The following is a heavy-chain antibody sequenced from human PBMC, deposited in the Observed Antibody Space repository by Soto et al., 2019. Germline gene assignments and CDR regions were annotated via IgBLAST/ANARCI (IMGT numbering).Heavy chain of an antibody. CDR1: GFTFSSYW. CDR3: AKDNPSWPKPAIFDY. Sequence: GGSLRLSCAASGFTFSSYWMHWVRQAPGKGLVWVSRINSDGSSTSYADSVKGRFTISRDNAKNTLYLQMNSLRAEDTAVYYCAKDNPSWPKPAIFDYWGQGTLVTVSS. J-gene: IGHJ4*02. D-gene: IGHD3-3*01. CDR2: INSDGSST. V-gene: IGHV3-74*01.